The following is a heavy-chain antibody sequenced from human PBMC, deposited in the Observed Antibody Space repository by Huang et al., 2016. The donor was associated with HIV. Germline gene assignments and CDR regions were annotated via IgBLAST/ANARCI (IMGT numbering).Heavy chain of an antibody. J-gene: IGHJ4*02. D-gene: IGHD3-10*01. V-gene: IGHV4-39*02. CDR1: GGSIRSANYY. Sequence: QLQLQESGPGLVKPSETLSLTCTVSGGSIRSANYYWGWIRQPPGKGLEWIGSIYYSGSTYYTPSLKSRVTITVDTAVYYCARLPGSITMIRGVITDPYWGQGTLVTVSS. CDR2: IYYSGST. CDR3: Y.